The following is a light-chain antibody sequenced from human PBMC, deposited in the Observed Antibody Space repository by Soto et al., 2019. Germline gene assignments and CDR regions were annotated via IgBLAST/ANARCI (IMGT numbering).Light chain of an antibody. J-gene: IGKJ1*01. CDR2: DTS. CDR3: QQRSTWPVT. Sequence: EIVLTQSPATLSLSPGEGATLSRRASQSVSSYLAWYQQKPGQAPRLLIYDTSNRATGIPARFSGSGSGTDFTLIISSLEPEDFAVYYCQQRSTWPVTFGLGTKVEV. CDR1: QSVSSY. V-gene: IGKV3-11*01.